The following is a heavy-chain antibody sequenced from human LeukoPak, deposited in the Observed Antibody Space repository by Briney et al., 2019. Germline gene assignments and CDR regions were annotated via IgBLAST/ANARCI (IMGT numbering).Heavy chain of an antibody. CDR3: ARQEQDIAVVVAANWFDP. CDR2: INPSGGST. V-gene: IGHV1-46*01. J-gene: IGHJ5*02. Sequence: ASVKVSCKASGYTFTSYYMHWVRQAPGQGLGWMGIINPSGGSTSYAQKFQGRVTMTRDTSTSTVYMELSSLRSEDTAVYYCARQEQDIAVVVAANWFDPWGQGTLVTVSS. D-gene: IGHD2-15*01. CDR1: GYTFTSYY.